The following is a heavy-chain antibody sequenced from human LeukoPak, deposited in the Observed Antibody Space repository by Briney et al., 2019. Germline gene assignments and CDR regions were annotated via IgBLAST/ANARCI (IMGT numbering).Heavy chain of an antibody. CDR1: GDSINGHY. CDR3: ARRDTGWNYCDY. D-gene: IGHD6-19*01. V-gene: IGHV4-59*08. Sequence: SETLSLTCTISGDSINGHYWSWIRQPPGKRLEWIGDIHYKGSTNYNLSLKSRVTISVDTSRNHLSLNLTSVLAADTAIYYCARRDTGWNYCDYWGQGILVTVSS. J-gene: IGHJ4*02. CDR2: IHYKGST.